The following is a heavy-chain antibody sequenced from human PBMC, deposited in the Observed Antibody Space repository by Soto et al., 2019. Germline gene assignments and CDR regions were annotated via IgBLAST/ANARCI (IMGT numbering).Heavy chain of an antibody. D-gene: IGHD2-21*01. Sequence: SLSCADSGFTFSTYAMTWVRQAPVRGLEWVSTILHDETPFYTDSVKGRFTISRDNVRGTLYLQMNGLRVEDAALYFCAKDLFPTSGQRFFFESWGQGSLVTVYS. CDR2: ILHDETP. CDR1: GFTFSTYA. V-gene: IGHV3-23*01. J-gene: IGHJ4*02. CDR3: AKDLFPTSGQRFFFES.